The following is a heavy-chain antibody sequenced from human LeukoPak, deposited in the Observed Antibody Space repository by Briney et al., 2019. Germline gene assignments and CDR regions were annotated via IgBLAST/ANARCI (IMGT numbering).Heavy chain of an antibody. Sequence: GGSLRLSCAPSGFTFREYYMSSIRQAPGKGLEWVSYISSSGSTIYYADSVKGRVTISRDNAKNSLYLQMNSLRAADTAVYYCAREHIGSGKDYWGQGTLVTVSS. CDR1: GFTFREYY. D-gene: IGHD4-23*01. CDR2: ISSSGSTI. J-gene: IGHJ4*02. V-gene: IGHV3-11*04. CDR3: AREHIGSGKDY.